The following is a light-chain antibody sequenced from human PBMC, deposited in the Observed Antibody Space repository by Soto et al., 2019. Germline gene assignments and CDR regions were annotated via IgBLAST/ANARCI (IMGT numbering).Light chain of an antibody. V-gene: IGLV7-46*01. Sequence: QAVLTQEPSLTVSPGGTVTLTCGSSTGTLTSGHFPYWFQQKPGQAPRALIFDTSNRHSWTPARFSGSLLGGKAALTLSGAQPEDEADYYCLLYYSGARVFGGGTQLTVL. J-gene: IGLJ2*01. CDR2: DTS. CDR1: TGTLTSGHF. CDR3: LLYYSGARV.